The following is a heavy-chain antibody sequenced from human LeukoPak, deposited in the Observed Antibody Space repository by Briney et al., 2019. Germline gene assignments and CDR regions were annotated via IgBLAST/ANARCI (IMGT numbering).Heavy chain of an antibody. V-gene: IGHV3-48*04. CDR3: ARMASAIDY. J-gene: IGHJ4*02. Sequence: GGSLRLSCAASGFTFSSYAMSWVRQAPGKGLEWVSYISSSGSTIYYADSVKGRFTISRDNAKNSLYLQMNSLRAEDTAVYYYARMASAIDYWGQGTLVTVSS. CDR2: ISSSGSTI. CDR1: GFTFSSYA. D-gene: IGHD5-24*01.